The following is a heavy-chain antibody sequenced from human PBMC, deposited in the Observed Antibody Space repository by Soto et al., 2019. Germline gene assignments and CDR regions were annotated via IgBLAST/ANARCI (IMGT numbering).Heavy chain of an antibody. D-gene: IGHD3-3*01. CDR3: ARVRSNLFDY. Sequence: NPSETLSLTCTVSGDSISTFYWSWIRQPPGKGLEWIGYIHYSGSTNYNPSLKSQVIISVDTSKNQFSLKLSSVTAADTAAYFCARVRSNLFDYWGQGTLVTVSS. CDR2: IHYSGST. V-gene: IGHV4-59*01. CDR1: GDSISTFY. J-gene: IGHJ4*02.